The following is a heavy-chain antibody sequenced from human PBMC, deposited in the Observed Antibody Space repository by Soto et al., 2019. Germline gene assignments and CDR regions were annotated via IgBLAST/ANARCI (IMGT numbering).Heavy chain of an antibody. CDR2: ISAYNGNT. J-gene: IGHJ4*02. Sequence: QVQLVQSGAEVKKPGASVKVSCKASGYTFTSYSISWVRQAPGQGLEWMAWISAYNGNTYYAQKFQGRVTMTTDTSTSTAYMELRSLRSDDTSVYYCARASYCRGGSCYSDYWGQGTLVTVSS. D-gene: IGHD2-15*01. V-gene: IGHV1-18*01. CDR3: ARASYCRGGSCYSDY. CDR1: GYTFTSYS.